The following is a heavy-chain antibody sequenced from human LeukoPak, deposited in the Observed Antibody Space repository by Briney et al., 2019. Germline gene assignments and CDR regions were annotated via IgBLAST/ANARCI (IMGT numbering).Heavy chain of an antibody. CDR1: GYTFTSYG. CDR2: ISAYNGNT. CDR3: ARVQPHRIHYDNSDYPTRNDY. Sequence: GASVKVSCKASGYTFTSYGISWARQAPGQGLEWMGWISAYNGNTNYVQKFQDRVTMTTDTSTSTAYMELRSLRSDDTAVYYCARVQPHRIHYDNSDYPTRNDYWGQGTLVTVSS. J-gene: IGHJ4*02. V-gene: IGHV1-18*01. D-gene: IGHD3-22*01.